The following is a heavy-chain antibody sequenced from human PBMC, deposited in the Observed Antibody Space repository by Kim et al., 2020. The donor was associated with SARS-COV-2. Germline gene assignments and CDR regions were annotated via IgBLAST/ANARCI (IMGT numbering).Heavy chain of an antibody. CDR3: ARDQRGGSSDWFDP. D-gene: IGHD6-6*01. V-gene: IGHV3-11*05. J-gene: IGHJ5*02. Sequence: ADSVKGLFTISRDNAKNSLYLQMNSLRAEDTAVYYCARDQRGGSSDWFDPWGQGTLVTVSS.